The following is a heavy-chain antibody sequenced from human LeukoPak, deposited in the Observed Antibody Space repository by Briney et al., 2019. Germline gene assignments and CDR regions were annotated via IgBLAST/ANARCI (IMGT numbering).Heavy chain of an antibody. V-gene: IGHV4-4*02. D-gene: IGHD3-10*01. CDR1: GGSISRARW. J-gene: IGHJ6*02. CDR2: ISHNGST. CDR3: AREPDYGSGLFYYGLDV. Sequence: SETLSLTCAVSGGSISRARWWNWVRQPPGKGLEWIGVISHNGSTIYNVSLKSRVTISLDRSTNQVSLKLSSVTAADTAMYYCAREPDYGSGLFYYGLDVWGQGTTVTVSS.